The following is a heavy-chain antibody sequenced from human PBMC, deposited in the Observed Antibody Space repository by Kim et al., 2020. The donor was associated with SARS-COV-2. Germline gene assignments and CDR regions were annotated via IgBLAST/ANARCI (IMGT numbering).Heavy chain of an antibody. D-gene: IGHD7-27*01. V-gene: IGHV3-7*03. Sequence: GGSLRLSCAASGFIFSSYWMCWVRQTPGKGLEWVANIKQDGSDKYYVDSVKGRFTISRDNAKNSLYLQMNSLRAEDTAVYYCARDGRWGSEPFDYWGQGTLVTVSS. CDR2: IKQDGSDK. J-gene: IGHJ4*02. CDR1: GFIFSSYW. CDR3: ARDGRWGSEPFDY.